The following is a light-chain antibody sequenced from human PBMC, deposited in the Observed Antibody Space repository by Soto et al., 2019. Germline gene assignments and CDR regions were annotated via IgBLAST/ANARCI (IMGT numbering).Light chain of an antibody. Sequence: QSALTQPPSASGSPGQSVTISCTGTSSDVGGYNYVSWYQQHPGKAPKLMIYEVSKRPSGVPDRFSGSKSGNTASLTVSGLQAEVGADYSCSSYAGSNNSYVFGTGTKVTVL. CDR1: SSDVGGYNY. CDR2: EVS. V-gene: IGLV2-8*01. CDR3: SSYAGSNNSYV. J-gene: IGLJ1*01.